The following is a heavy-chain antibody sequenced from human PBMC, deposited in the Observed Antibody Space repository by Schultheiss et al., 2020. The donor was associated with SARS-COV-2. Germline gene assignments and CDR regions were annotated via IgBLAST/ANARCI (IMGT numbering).Heavy chain of an antibody. Sequence: ASVKVSCKASGYTFTGYYMHWVRQAPGQGLEWMGWINPNSGGTNYAQKFQGRVTMTRDTSISTAYMELSRLRSDDTAVYYCAKRSGWYSREAYFDYWGQGTLVTVSS. D-gene: IGHD6-19*01. V-gene: IGHV1-2*02. CDR2: INPNSGGT. J-gene: IGHJ4*02. CDR3: AKRSGWYSREAYFDY. CDR1: GYTFTGYY.